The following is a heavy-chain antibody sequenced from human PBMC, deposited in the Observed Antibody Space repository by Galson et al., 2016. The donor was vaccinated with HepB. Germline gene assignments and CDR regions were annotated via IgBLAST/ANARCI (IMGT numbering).Heavy chain of an antibody. CDR3: AKEHMDTAMIQYFFAS. D-gene: IGHD5-18*01. Sequence: SLRLSCAASGFTFSSYALSWVRQAPGKGLQWVAAISGSGDNKYHADSVKGRFTIHRDHSKETLFLQMSSLTADDTALYYCAKEHMDTAMIQYFFASWGQGTQVTVSS. CDR2: ISGSGDNK. V-gene: IGHV3-23*01. J-gene: IGHJ5*01. CDR1: GFTFSSYA.